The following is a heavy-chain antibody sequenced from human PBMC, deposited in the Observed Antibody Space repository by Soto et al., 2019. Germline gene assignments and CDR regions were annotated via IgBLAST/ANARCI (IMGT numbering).Heavy chain of an antibody. Sequence: PGGSLRLSCAASGFTFNSYGMHWVRQGPGNGLEWVAFISYDSTKTYYADSVKGRFTISRDNSNSALYVQMNSLMGEDTAVYYCARTRSAWSDFHYYSLDVWGQGTTVTVSS. D-gene: IGHD1-26*01. CDR2: ISYDSTKT. CDR3: ARTRSAWSDFHYYSLDV. CDR1: GFTFNSYG. V-gene: IGHV3-30*03. J-gene: IGHJ6*02.